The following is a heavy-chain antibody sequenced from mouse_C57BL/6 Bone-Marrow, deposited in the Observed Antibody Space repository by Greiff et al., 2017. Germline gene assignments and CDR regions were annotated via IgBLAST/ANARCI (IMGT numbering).Heavy chain of an antibody. CDR3: ARFEFDGYFLCDY. J-gene: IGHJ2*01. Sequence: QVQLQQSGAELVMPGASVKLSCKASGYTFTSYWMHWVKQRPGQGLEWIGEIDPSDSYTNYNQKFKGKSTLTVDKSSSTAYMQLSSLTSEDSAVYYCARFEFDGYFLCDYWGQGTTLTVSS. V-gene: IGHV1-69*01. CDR1: GYTFTSYW. D-gene: IGHD2-3*01. CDR2: IDPSDSYT.